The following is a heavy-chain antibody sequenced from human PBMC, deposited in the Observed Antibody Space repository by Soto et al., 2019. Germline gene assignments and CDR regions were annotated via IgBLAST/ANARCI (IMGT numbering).Heavy chain of an antibody. CDR3: AKGLGSSGPNGLYYFDY. J-gene: IGHJ4*02. V-gene: IGHV3-23*01. CDR2: ISGSGGST. Sequence: GGSLRLSCAASGFTFSSYAMSWVRQAPGKGLEWVSAISGSGGSTYYADSVKGRFTISRDNSKNTLYLQMNSLRAEDTAVYYCAKGLGSSGPNGLYYFDYWGQGTLVTVSS. CDR1: GFTFSSYA. D-gene: IGHD6-19*01.